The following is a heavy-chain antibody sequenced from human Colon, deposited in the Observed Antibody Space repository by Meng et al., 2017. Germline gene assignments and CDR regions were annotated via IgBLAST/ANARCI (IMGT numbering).Heavy chain of an antibody. J-gene: IGHJ4*02. D-gene: IGHD6-19*01. CDR3: ASSSGWWRLDS. V-gene: IGHV4-4*02. Sequence: QVQLQESGPGLVKPSGTLFLTCAVPGASISSATWWTWVRQPPGKGLEWIGESYHSGSTNYNPSLSSRATISVDKSKNQFSLQLTSVTAADTAIYYCASSSGWWRLDSWGQGTLVTVSS. CDR1: GASISSATW. CDR2: SYHSGST.